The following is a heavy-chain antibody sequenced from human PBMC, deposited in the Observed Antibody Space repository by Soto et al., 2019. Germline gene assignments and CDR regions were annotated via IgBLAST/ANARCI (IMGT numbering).Heavy chain of an antibody. Sequence: ASVKVSCKASGYTFTSYYMHWVRQAPGQGLEWMGIINTSGGSTSYAQKFQGRVTLTRDTSTSTVYMELSSLRSEDTAVYYCARDGVDTAMESSIDYWGQGTLVTVSS. J-gene: IGHJ4*02. D-gene: IGHD5-18*01. CDR3: ARDGVDTAMESSIDY. CDR1: GYTFTSYY. V-gene: IGHV1-46*01. CDR2: INTSGGST.